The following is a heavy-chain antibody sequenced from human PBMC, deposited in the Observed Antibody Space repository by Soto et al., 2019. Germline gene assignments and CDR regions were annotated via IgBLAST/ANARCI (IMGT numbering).Heavy chain of an antibody. J-gene: IGHJ6*02. V-gene: IGHV4-4*02. D-gene: IGHD2-2*02. CDR1: GGSISSPNW. CDR2: IYHSGTT. CDR3: AKEAVVVTGAIRGYGLDV. Sequence: SETLSLTCAVSGGSISSPNWWSWVRQSPGKGLEWIGEIYHSGTTNYNPSLKSRVTISLEKSKNQFSLKMTSVTAADTAMYYCAKEAVVVTGAIRGYGLDVWGPGTKVTVSS.